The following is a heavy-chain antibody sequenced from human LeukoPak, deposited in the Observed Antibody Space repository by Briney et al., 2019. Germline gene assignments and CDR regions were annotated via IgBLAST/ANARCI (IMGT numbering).Heavy chain of an antibody. CDR3: ARHHTMVRGVINY. Sequence: SDTLSLTCAVSGGSISSSNWWSWVRQPPGKGLEWIGEIYHSGSTNYNPSLKSRVTISVDKSKNQFSLKLSSVTAADTAVYYCARHHTMVRGVINYWGQGTLVTVSS. V-gene: IGHV4-4*02. D-gene: IGHD3-10*01. J-gene: IGHJ4*02. CDR1: GGSISSSNW. CDR2: IYHSGST.